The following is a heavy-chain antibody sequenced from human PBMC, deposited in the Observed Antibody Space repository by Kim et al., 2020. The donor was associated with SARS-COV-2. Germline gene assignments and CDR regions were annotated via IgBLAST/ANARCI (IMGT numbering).Heavy chain of an antibody. Sequence: SETLSLTCTVSGGSISSYYWSWIWQPPGKGLEWIGYIYYSGSTNYNPSLKSRVTISVDTSKNQFSLKLSSVTAADTAVYYCARGGGFGPFWGWFDPWGQGTLVTVSS. CDR3: ARGGGFGPFWGWFDP. V-gene: IGHV4-59*01. J-gene: IGHJ5*02. CDR2: IYYSGST. D-gene: IGHD3-10*01. CDR1: GGSISSYY.